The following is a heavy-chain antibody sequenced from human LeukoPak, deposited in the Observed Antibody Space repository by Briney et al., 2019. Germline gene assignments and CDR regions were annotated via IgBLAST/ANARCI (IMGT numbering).Heavy chain of an antibody. D-gene: IGHD2-2*02. J-gene: IGHJ4*02. CDR2: IYYSGST. V-gene: IGHV4-30-4*08. Sequence: SETLSLTCTVSGGSINSGDYYWSWIRQPPGKGLEWIGYIYYSGSTYYNPSLKSRVTISVDTSKNQFSLKLSSVTAADTAVYYCARQILGVVPAAITNDYWGQGTLVTVSS. CDR1: GGSINSGDYY. CDR3: ARQILGVVPAAITNDY.